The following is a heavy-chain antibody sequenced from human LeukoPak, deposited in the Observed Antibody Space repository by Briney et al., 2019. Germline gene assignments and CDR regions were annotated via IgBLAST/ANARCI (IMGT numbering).Heavy chain of an antibody. CDR1: GFTFSAYN. CDR2: ITTSSSYM. D-gene: IGHD3-22*01. CDR3: AREETYYYDSSGYSDAFDI. Sequence: GGSLRLSCAASGFTFSAYNMNWVRRTPGKGLEWVSSITTSSSYMFYADSVRGRFTISRDNAENSLYLQMNSLRAEDTAVYYCAREETYYYDSSGYSDAFDIWGQGTMVTVSS. V-gene: IGHV3-21*01. J-gene: IGHJ3*02.